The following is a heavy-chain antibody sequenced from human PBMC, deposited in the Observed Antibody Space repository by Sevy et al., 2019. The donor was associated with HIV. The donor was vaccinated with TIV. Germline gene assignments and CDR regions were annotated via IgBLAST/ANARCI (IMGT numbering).Heavy chain of an antibody. J-gene: IGHJ6*02. D-gene: IGHD1-7*01. CDR2: LYTSGSP. V-gene: IGHV4-61*09. CDR1: GASISNTNYY. Sequence: SETLSLTCAVSGASISNTNYYWSWIRQSAGKGLEWIGHLYTSGSPNYNPSVKSRVTMSVDTSKDQFSLKLTSVTATDAGVYYCAKGVIKGPSIGVPWHYHDGMDVWGPGTTVTVSS. CDR3: AKGVIKGPSIGVPWHYHDGMDV.